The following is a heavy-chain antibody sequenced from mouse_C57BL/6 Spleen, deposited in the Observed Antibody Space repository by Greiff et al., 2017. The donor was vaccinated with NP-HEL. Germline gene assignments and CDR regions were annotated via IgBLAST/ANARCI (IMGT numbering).Heavy chain of an antibody. J-gene: IGHJ1*03. CDR3: VRHEELRYFDV. V-gene: IGHV10-1*01. Sequence: EVQGVESGGGLVQPKGSLKLSCAASGFSFNTYAMNWVRQAPGKGLEWVARIRSKSNNYATYYADSVKDRFTISRDDSESMLYLQMNNLKTEDTAMYYCVRHEELRYFDVWGTGTTVTVSS. CDR2: IRSKSNNYAT. CDR1: GFSFNTYA. D-gene: IGHD1-3*01.